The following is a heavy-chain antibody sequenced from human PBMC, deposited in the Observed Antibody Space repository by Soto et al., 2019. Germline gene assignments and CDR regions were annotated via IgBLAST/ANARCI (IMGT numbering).Heavy chain of an antibody. J-gene: IGHJ3*02. Sequence: QVQLVESGGGVVQPGGSLRLSCEVSGFTFSIYGVQWVRQAPGKGLECVAGISYDGSNKYYVDSVKGRFTISRDNSKRMMYLQMNSLRPEDTAIYYCVRVGARFVWNVRNDGFDIWGLVTKGTVAS. D-gene: IGHD3-16*01. CDR1: GFTFSIYG. CDR3: VRVGARFVWNVRNDGFDI. V-gene: IGHV3-30*03. CDR2: ISYDGSNK.